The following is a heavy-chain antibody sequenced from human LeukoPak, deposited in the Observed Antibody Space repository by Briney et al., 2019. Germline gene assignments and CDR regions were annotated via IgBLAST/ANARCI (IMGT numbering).Heavy chain of an antibody. CDR2: ISGSGDST. V-gene: IGHV3-23*01. CDR3: AHVLQSTYYEYWSHHVDV. Sequence: PGGSLRLSCVGSGFVFSNLAMSWVRQAPGKGLEWASSISGSGDSTFYADSVKGRFTISRDNSKDTLYIQMNSLRAEDTAVYYCAHVLQSTYYEYWSHHVDVWGKGTTVTVSS. D-gene: IGHD3-3*01. J-gene: IGHJ6*04. CDR1: GFVFSNLA.